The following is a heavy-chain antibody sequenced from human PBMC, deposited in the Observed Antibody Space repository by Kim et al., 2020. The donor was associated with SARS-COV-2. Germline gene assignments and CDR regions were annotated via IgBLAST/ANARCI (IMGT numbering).Heavy chain of an antibody. V-gene: IGHV4-59*01. J-gene: IGHJ3*02. D-gene: IGHD2-2*01. Sequence: SETLSLTCTVSGGSISSYYWSWIRQPPGKGLEWIGYIYYSGSTNYNPSLKSRVTISVDTSKNQFSLKLSSVTAADTAVYYCARGRLSPAAAFDIWGQGTMVTVSS. CDR3: ARGRLSPAAAFDI. CDR1: GGSISSYY. CDR2: IYYSGST.